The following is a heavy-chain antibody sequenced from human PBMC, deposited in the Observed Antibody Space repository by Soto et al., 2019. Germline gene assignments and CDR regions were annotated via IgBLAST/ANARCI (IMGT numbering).Heavy chain of an antibody. J-gene: IGHJ4*02. CDR1: GFTFSTYT. Sequence: HPGGSLRLSCAASGFTFSTYTMNWFRQAPGKGLEWVSAITGGSNTYYADSVKGRFTISRDNSKKTLYLQMNSLRVEDTAVYYCAKGSGSHYDYFDYWGRGTLVTVSS. CDR2: ITGGSNT. V-gene: IGHV3-23*01. CDR3: AKGSGSHYDYFDY. D-gene: IGHD1-26*01.